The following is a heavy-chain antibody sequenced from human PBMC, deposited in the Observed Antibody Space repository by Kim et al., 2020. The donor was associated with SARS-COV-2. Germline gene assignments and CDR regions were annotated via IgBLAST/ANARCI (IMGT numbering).Heavy chain of an antibody. CDR1: GFTFSSYD. Sequence: GGSLRLSCAASGFTFSSYDLNWVRQAPGKGLEWVSTISSRSGTTYYADSVKGRFIISRDKSKNTLYLQLNSLRAEDTALYYCAKKLIGNYHFDYWGQGTLVTVSS. CDR3: AKKLIGNYHFDY. J-gene: IGHJ4*02. V-gene: IGHV3-23*01. D-gene: IGHD1-7*01. CDR2: ISSRSGTT.